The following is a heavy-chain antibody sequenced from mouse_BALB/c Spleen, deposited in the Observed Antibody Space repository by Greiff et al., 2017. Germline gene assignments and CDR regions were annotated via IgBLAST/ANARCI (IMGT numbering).Heavy chain of an antibody. Sequence: EVQLHHSGAELVKPGASVKLSCTASGFNIKDTYMHWVKQRPEQGLEWIGRIEPANGNTKYDPKFQGKATITADTSANTAYLQLSSLTSEDTAVYYCALFYDGYLAMDYWGKGTSVTVAS. D-gene: IGHD2-3*01. J-gene: IGHJ4*01. CDR2: IEPANGNT. V-gene: IGHV14-3*02. CDR3: ALFYDGYLAMDY. CDR1: GFNIKDTY.